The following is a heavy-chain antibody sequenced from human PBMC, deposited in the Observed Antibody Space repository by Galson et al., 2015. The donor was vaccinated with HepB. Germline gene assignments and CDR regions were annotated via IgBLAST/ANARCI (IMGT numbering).Heavy chain of an antibody. V-gene: IGHV3-30*18. CDR3: AKDRVLVVYASGGITN. CDR1: GFTFSTYG. D-gene: IGHD2-8*02. CDR2: ISYDGTKE. J-gene: IGHJ4*02. Sequence: SLRLSCAAYGFTFSTYGIHWVRQSPGKGLEWVALISYDGTKEYYADSVRGLFTISRDNSKNTLYLQMNSLRAEDTAVYYCAKDRVLVVYASGGITNWGQGTLVTVPP.